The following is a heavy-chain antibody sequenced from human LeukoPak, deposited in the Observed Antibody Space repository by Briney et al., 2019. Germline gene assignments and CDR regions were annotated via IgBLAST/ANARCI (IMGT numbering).Heavy chain of an antibody. CDR1: GGSISSYY. J-gene: IGHJ6*02. CDR3: ARHPYCYGMDV. Sequence: SETLSLTCTVSGGSISSYYWSWIRQPPGKGLEWIGYIYYSGSTNYNPSLKSRVTISVDTSKNQFSLKLSSVTAADTAVYYCARHPYCYGMDVWGQGTTVTVSS. CDR2: IYYSGST. V-gene: IGHV4-59*08.